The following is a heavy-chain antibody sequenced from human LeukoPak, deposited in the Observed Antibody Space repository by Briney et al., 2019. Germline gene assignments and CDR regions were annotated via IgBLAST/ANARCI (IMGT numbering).Heavy chain of an antibody. CDR2: IYHSGST. J-gene: IGHJ6*02. D-gene: IGHD1-26*01. CDR1: GGSISSGGYS. V-gene: IGHV4-30-2*01. Sequence: SQTLSLTCAVSGGSISSGGYSWSWIRQPPGKGLEWIGYIYHSGSTYYNPSLKSRVTISVDRSKNQFSLKLSSVTAADTAVYYCARDGSIRGYYYGMDVWGQGTTVTVSS. CDR3: ARDGSIRGYYYGMDV.